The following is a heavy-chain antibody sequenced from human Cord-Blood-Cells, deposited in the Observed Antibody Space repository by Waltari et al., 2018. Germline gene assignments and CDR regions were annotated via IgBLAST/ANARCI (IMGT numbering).Heavy chain of an antibody. V-gene: IGHV4-39*01. CDR1: GGSLSSSSSY. J-gene: IGHJ2*01. Sequence: QLQLQESGPGLVKPSETLSLTCTVSGGSLSSSSSYWGWIRPPPGKGLEWIGSIYYSGSTYYNPYLKSRVTISVDTSKNQFSLKLSSVTAADTAVYYCATVSGYSYGYWYFDLWGRGTLVTVSS. CDR3: ATVSGYSYGYWYFDL. CDR2: IYYSGST. D-gene: IGHD5-18*01.